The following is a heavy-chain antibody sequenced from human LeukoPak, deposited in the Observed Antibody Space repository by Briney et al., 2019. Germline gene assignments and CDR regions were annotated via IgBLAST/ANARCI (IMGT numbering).Heavy chain of an antibody. D-gene: IGHD2-8*02. CDR2: INQHADTK. CDR1: GFAFSSSY. J-gene: IGHJ4*02. CDR3: VRGTGFITDY. V-gene: IGHV3-7*01. Sequence: GGSLRLSCAASGFAFSSSYMHWGRQAPGKGLEGVAVINQHADTKYYVDSVKGRFTISRDNAKNSLYLQMNSLRAEDTAVYYCVRGTGFITDYWGPGTLVTVSS.